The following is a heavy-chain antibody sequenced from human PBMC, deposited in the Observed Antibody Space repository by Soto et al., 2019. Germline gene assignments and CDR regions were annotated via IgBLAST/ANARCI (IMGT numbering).Heavy chain of an antibody. V-gene: IGHV3-30-3*01. D-gene: IGHD2-15*01. CDR2: LSYDGNNK. CDR1: GFTFSSYA. CDR3: VRDSYCSGGNCYRYYYGMDV. Sequence: QVQLVESGGGVVQPGRSLRLSCAASGFTFSSYAIHWVRQAPGKGLEWVAVLSYDGNNKYYADSVKGRFTISRDNSKNTLFLQMNSLRAEDTAVYYCVRDSYCSGGNCYRYYYGMDVWGQWTTVTVSS. J-gene: IGHJ6*02.